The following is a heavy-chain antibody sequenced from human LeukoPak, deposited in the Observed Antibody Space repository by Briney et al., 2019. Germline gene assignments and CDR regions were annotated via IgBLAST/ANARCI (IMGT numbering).Heavy chain of an antibody. CDR3: VRSLPGTLLRAYGMDV. J-gene: IGHJ6*02. Sequence: GESLKISCQTSGYTFTSYWIGWVRQTPGKGLEGMGVIFLRDSEVRYTPSFQGQVTTSADKSTNTAYLHWGSLKASDSAMYYCVRSLPGTLLRAYGMDVWGPGTTATAS. D-gene: IGHD3-10*01. CDR1: GYTFTSYW. CDR2: IFLRDSEV. V-gene: IGHV5-51*01.